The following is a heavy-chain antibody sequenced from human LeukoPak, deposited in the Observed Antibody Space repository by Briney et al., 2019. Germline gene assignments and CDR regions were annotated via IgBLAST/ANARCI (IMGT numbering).Heavy chain of an antibody. D-gene: IGHD6-19*01. Sequence: VASVKVSCKASGYSFTSCYMHWVRQAPGQGLEWMGIVNPTSGSTTYAQKFQGRVTVTRDTSTSTVHMELSSLGSDDTAVYYCARGHSLAVAGRQNWFDPWGQGTLVTVSS. CDR1: GYSFTSCY. CDR3: ARGHSLAVAGRQNWFDP. J-gene: IGHJ5*02. CDR2: VNPTSGST. V-gene: IGHV1-46*01.